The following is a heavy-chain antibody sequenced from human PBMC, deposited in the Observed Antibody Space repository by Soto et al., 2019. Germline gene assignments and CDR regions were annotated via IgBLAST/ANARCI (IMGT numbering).Heavy chain of an antibody. CDR1: GGSIRSGDYY. V-gene: IGHV4-31*03. CDR2: IYYSGST. CDR3: ARGYCSSTSCYRLGYYYYGMDV. D-gene: IGHD2-2*01. Sequence: PSATLSVTCTVSGGSIRSGDYYWSWIRQHPGKGLEWIGYIYYSGSTYYNPSLKGRVTISVDTSKNQFSLKLSSVTAADTAVYYCARGYCSSTSCYRLGYYYYGMDVWGQGTTVTVSS. J-gene: IGHJ6*02.